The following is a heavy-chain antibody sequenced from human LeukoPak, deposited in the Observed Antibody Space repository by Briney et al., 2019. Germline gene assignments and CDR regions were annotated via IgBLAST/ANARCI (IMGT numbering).Heavy chain of an antibody. Sequence: GPSVKLSCKASGYTFTSYNINWGRQATGQGLEWMVYMNPGIGHTAYAQKFQGRVTVTWDTSITTAYMELSRLQSADTAVYYCARGKGHSRSSSVRRHFDHWGPGTLVTVSS. V-gene: IGHV1-8*01. D-gene: IGHD6-13*01. CDR3: ARGKGHSRSSSVRRHFDH. CDR1: GYTFTSYN. CDR2: MNPGIGHT. J-gene: IGHJ4*02.